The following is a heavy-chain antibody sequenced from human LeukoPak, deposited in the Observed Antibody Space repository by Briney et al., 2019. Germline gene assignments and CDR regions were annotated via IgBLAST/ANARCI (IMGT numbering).Heavy chain of an antibody. J-gene: IGHJ4*02. CDR2: INPSGGST. CDR3: ARDDGGQWPRFSEVVY. Sequence: EASVKVSCKASGYTFTSYYMHWVRQAPGQGLEWMGIINPSGGSTSYAQKFQGRVTMTRDTSTSTVYMELSSLRSEDTAVYYCARDDGGQWPRFSEVVYWGQGTLVTVSS. D-gene: IGHD5-12*01. CDR1: GYTFTSYY. V-gene: IGHV1-46*03.